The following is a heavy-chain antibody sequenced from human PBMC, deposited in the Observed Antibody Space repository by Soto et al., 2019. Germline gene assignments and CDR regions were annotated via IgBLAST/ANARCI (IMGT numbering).Heavy chain of an antibody. D-gene: IGHD4-17*01. CDR2: INPNSGGT. CDR3: SLVMINYGHYEPGAFDI. J-gene: IGHJ3*02. V-gene: IGHV1-2*04. Sequence: ASVKGSCKASGYGFTGYYMDWGRQDPGKGLEWMGWINPNSGGTNCAQKFQGWVTMTRDTSISTAYMELSRLRSDDTAVYYFSLVMINYGHYEPGAFDIRAQGT. CDR1: GYGFTGYY.